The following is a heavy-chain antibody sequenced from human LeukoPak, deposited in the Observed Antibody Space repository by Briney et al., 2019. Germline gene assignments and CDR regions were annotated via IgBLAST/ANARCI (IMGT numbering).Heavy chain of an antibody. Sequence: ASVKVSCKASGGTFSSYAISWVRQAPGQGLEWRGRIIPIFGIANYAQKFQGRVTITADKSTSTAYMELSSLRSEDTAVYYCARGDSGAPEDAFDIWGQGTMVTVSS. CDR1: GGTFSSYA. J-gene: IGHJ3*02. CDR2: IIPIFGIA. V-gene: IGHV1-69*04. D-gene: IGHD2-15*01. CDR3: ARGDSGAPEDAFDI.